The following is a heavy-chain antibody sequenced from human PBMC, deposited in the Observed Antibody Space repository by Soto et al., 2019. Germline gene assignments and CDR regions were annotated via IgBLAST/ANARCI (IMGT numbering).Heavy chain of an antibody. CDR3: ARANWYSEY. Sequence: QVQLRESGPGLVKPSETLSLTCTVSGGSISNHYWSWIRQPPGKGLEWIGYIYYNGHTNYNPSLKIRVTMSVDTSKDQISLTLSSVTAADTAVYYCARANWYSEYWGQGTLVTVSS. J-gene: IGHJ4*02. V-gene: IGHV4-59*11. CDR2: IYYNGHT. CDR1: GGSISNHY. D-gene: IGHD7-27*01.